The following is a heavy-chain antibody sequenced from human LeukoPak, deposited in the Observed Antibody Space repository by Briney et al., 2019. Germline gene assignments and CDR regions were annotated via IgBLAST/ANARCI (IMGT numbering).Heavy chain of an antibody. CDR3: ARDARLVAPDAFDI. CDR2: ISYDGSNK. CDR1: GFTFSSYA. J-gene: IGHJ3*02. D-gene: IGHD5-12*01. V-gene: IGHV3-30-3*01. Sequence: PGRSLRLSCAASGFTFSSYAMHWVRQAPGKGLEWVAVISYDGSNKYYADSVKGRFTISRDNSKNTLYLQMNSLRAEDTAVYYCARDARLVAPDAFDIWGQGTMVTVSS.